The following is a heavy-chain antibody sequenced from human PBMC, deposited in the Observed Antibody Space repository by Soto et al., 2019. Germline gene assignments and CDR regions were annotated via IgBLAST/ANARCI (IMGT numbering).Heavy chain of an antibody. Sequence: GASVKVSCKASGGTFSSYAISWVRQAPGQGLEWMGGIIPIFGTANYAQKFQGRVTITADESTSTAYMELSSLRSEDTAVYYCASTNWNPYWFDPWGQGTLVTVSS. CDR3: ASTNWNPYWFDP. J-gene: IGHJ5*02. CDR1: GGTFSSYA. CDR2: IIPIFGTA. D-gene: IGHD1-1*01. V-gene: IGHV1-69*13.